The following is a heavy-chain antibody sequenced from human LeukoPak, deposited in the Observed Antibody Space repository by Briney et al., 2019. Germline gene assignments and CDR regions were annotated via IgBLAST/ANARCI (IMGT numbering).Heavy chain of an antibody. CDR3: ARGWSADYDFWNGPDY. J-gene: IGHJ4*02. D-gene: IGHD3-3*01. CDR1: GYTFTSYA. V-gene: IGHV7-4-1*02. Sequence: GASVKVSCKASGYTFTSYAMNWVRQAPGQGLEWMGWINTNTGNPTYAQGFTGRFVFSLDTSVSTAYPQISSLKAEDTAVYYCARGWSADYDFWNGPDYWGQGTLVTVSS. CDR2: INTNTGNP.